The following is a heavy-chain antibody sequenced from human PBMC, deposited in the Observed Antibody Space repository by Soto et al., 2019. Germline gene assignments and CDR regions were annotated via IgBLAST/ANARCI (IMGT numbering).Heavy chain of an antibody. V-gene: IGHV3-23*01. J-gene: IGHJ4*02. D-gene: IGHD6-19*01. CDR2: ISGSGGST. CDR3: AKPSSGWYGGGDY. Sequence: EVQLLESGGGLVQPGGSLRLSCAASGFTFSSYAMSWVRQAPGKGLEWVSAISGSGGSTYYADSVKGRFTISRDNSKNTLYLQRNSLRAEDTAVYYCAKPSSGWYGGGDYWGQGTLVTVSS. CDR1: GFTFSSYA.